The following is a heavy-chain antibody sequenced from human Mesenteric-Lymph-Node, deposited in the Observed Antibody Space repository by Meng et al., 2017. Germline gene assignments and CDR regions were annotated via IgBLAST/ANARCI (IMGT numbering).Heavy chain of an antibody. CDR3: ARGTPTVDY. J-gene: IGHJ4*02. CDR2: INVGNGNT. CDR1: GYSFISNA. V-gene: IGHV1-3*01. Sequence: QVHIVQAGAWVKKPGALVKVSCKASGYSFISNAMHWVRQDSGQRPEWMGWINVGNGNTKYSEKFQGRVTITRDTSARNVYMELSSLTSEDTAVYYCARGTPTVDYWGQGTLVTVSS. D-gene: IGHD1-1*01.